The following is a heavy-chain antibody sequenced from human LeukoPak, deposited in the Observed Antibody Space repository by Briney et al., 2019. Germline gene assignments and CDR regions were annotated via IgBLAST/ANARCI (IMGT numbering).Heavy chain of an antibody. Sequence: ASVKVSCKASGDTLNNYAFSWVRQAPGQGLEWMGGIIPNIGTTNYAQKFQGRVAITTDESTSTVYMELSSLRSEDTAVYYCAREGATIHAGLHYWGQGTLVTVSS. CDR3: AREGATIHAGLHY. CDR2: IIPNIGTT. D-gene: IGHD1-26*01. V-gene: IGHV1-69*05. CDR1: GDTLNNYA. J-gene: IGHJ4*02.